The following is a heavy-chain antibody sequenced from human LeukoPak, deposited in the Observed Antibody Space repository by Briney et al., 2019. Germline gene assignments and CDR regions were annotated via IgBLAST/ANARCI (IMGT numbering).Heavy chain of an antibody. D-gene: IGHD6-19*01. CDR3: AKGKDDSSGWYFFY. V-gene: IGHV3-30*02. CDR1: GFTFNNYG. Sequence: GGSLRLSCAASGFTFNNYGMHWVRQAPGKGLEWLAFIRYDGSNTYYADSVKGRFTVSRDDSKNTLYLQMNSLRAEDTAVYYCAKGKDDSSGWYFFYWGQGTLVTVSS. J-gene: IGHJ4*02. CDR2: IRYDGSNT.